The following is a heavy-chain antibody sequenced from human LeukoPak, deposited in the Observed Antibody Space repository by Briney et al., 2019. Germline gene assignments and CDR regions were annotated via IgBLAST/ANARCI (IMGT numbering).Heavy chain of an antibody. Sequence: PGGSLRLSCAASGFTFSGSTMIGVPQAPGKGLEWVSYISTSSSYIYYADSVRGRFNISRDTAKNSLYLQMNSLRAEDTAVYYCARRQWLDGAYCVDYWGQGNLVTVSA. CDR2: ISTSSSYI. J-gene: IGHJ4*02. D-gene: IGHD6-19*01. V-gene: IGHV3-21*01. CDR3: ARRQWLDGAYCVDY. CDR1: GFTFSGST.